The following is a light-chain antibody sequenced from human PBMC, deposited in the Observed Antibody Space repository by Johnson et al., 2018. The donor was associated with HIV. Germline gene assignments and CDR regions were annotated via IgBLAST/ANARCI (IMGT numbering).Light chain of an antibody. CDR3: ATWDSSLSGYV. J-gene: IGLJ1*01. Sequence: QSVLTQPPSVSAAPGQKVTISCSGSSSNIGNNYVSWYQQLPGTAPKLLIYDNNKRPSGIPDRFSGSKSGTSATLGITGLQTGDEADYCCATWDSSLSGYVCGTGTTVTVL. CDR1: SSNIGNNY. CDR2: DNN. V-gene: IGLV1-51*01.